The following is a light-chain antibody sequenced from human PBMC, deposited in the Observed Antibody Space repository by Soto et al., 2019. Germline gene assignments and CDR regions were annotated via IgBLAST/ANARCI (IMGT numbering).Light chain of an antibody. Sequence: EIVMTQSPVTLSVSPGERATLSCRASQSVSSSYLAWYQQKPGQAPRLLIYGASSRATGIPDRFSGSGSGTDFTLTISRLEPEDFAVYYCQQYAAFGQGTKVDIK. CDR2: GAS. J-gene: IGKJ1*01. CDR3: QQYAA. V-gene: IGKV3-20*01. CDR1: QSVSSSY.